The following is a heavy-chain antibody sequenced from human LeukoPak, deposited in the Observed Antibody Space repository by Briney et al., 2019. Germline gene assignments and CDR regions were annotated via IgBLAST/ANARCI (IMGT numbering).Heavy chain of an antibody. Sequence: SETLSLTCAVYGGSFSGYYWSWIRQPPGKGLEWIGEINHSGSTNYNPSLKSRVTISVDTSKNQFSLKLSSVTAADTAVYYCAKGKWFDPWGQGTLVTVSS. V-gene: IGHV4-34*01. CDR1: GGSFSGYY. CDR2: INHSGST. J-gene: IGHJ5*02. CDR3: AKGKWFDP.